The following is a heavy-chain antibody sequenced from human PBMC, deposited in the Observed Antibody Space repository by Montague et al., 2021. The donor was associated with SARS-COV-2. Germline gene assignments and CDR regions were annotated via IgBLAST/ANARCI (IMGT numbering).Heavy chain of an antibody. CDR2: IYYSRST. D-gene: IGHD3-10*01. CDR3: ARLVWIGGLSSGSWFDP. Sequence: SETLSLTCTVSGGSISSSPNYWGWIRHPPALGLEWIGRIYYSRSTNYYSSLKSRVTISAATSKNQLPLKLNSATAADTAVYYCARLVWIGGLSSGSWFDPWGQGTLVTVSS. CDR1: GGSISSSPNY. J-gene: IGHJ5*02. V-gene: IGHV4-39*01.